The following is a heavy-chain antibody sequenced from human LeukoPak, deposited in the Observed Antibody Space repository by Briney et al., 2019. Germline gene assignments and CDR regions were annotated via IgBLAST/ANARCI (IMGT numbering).Heavy chain of an antibody. V-gene: IGHV4-39*01. Sequence: SQTLSLTCTVSGGSISSGGYYWSWIRQHPGKGLEWIGSIYYSGSTYYNPSLKSRVTISVDTSKNQFSLKLSSVTAADTAVYYCARTNYIDGWFDPWGQGTLVTVSS. CDR1: GGSISSGGYY. J-gene: IGHJ5*02. CDR2: IYYSGST. D-gene: IGHD1-7*01. CDR3: ARTNYIDGWFDP.